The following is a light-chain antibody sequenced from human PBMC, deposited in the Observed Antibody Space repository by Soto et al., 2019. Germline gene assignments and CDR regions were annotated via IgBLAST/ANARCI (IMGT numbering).Light chain of an antibody. J-gene: IGKJ1*01. Sequence: EMVLTQSRGTLSLSPGDRATLSCRASQSVSNDYVAWVQQKPGQTPRLLIYSVSSRATGIPDRFSGSGSGTDFTLTISSLQSEDFAVYYCQQYNNWPWTFGQGTKVDIK. CDR3: QQYNNWPWT. V-gene: IGKV3D-15*01. CDR2: SVS. CDR1: QSVSND.